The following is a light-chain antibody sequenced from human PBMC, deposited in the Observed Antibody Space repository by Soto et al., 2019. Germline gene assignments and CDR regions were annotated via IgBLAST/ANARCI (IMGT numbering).Light chain of an antibody. Sequence: EIVLTQSPATLSLSPGERATLSCRASQSVSSYLAGYQPKPGQAPRLLIYDASNRATGIPARFSGSGSGTAFTRTSSSLEHEDFAVYYCQQRSNWPWTFGQGTKVEIK. V-gene: IGKV3-11*01. CDR3: QQRSNWPWT. J-gene: IGKJ1*01. CDR2: DAS. CDR1: QSVSSY.